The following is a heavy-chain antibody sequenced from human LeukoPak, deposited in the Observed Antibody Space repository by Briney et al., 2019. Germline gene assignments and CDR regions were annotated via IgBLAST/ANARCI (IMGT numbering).Heavy chain of an antibody. V-gene: IGHV3-48*03. Sequence: PGGSLRLSCAASGFTFNSYEMNWVRQAPGKGLEWVSYISSSGDTTYYADSMKGRFTISRDNAKNSLYLQMNSLKAEDTAVYYCAREPPHSGMDVWGKGTTVTVSS. CDR3: AREPPHSGMDV. J-gene: IGHJ6*04. CDR1: GFTFNSYE. D-gene: IGHD1-26*01. CDR2: ISSSGDTT.